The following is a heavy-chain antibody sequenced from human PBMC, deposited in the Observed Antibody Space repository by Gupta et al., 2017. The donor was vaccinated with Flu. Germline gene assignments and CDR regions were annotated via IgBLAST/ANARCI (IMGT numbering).Heavy chain of an antibody. CDR3: ATVTSGC. CDR1: GFTFSSSH. Sequence: EMQLVESGGGLVQPGGSLRLPCAASGFTFSSSHLQWVRQAPGKGLVWVSRINPDGSSTTYAESVKGRFTISRDNAKNTLYLQMNSLGDDDTAGYYCATVTSGCWGQGTLVTVSS. D-gene: IGHD4-17*01. J-gene: IGHJ4*02. V-gene: IGHV3-74*03. CDR2: INPDGSST.